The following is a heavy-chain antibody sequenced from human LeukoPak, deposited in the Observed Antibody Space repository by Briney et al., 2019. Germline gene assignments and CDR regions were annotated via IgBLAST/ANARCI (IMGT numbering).Heavy chain of an antibody. D-gene: IGHD6-25*01. CDR3: ARFRQRGDFDI. J-gene: IGHJ3*02. CDR2: ISSSSSYI. Sequence: PGGSLRLSCAASGFTFSSYNMNWVRQAPGKGLEWVSSISSSSSYIYYADSVKGRFTISRDNAKNSLYLQMNSLRAEDTAVYYCARFRQRGDFDIWGQGTMVTVSS. CDR1: GFTFSSYN. V-gene: IGHV3-21*01.